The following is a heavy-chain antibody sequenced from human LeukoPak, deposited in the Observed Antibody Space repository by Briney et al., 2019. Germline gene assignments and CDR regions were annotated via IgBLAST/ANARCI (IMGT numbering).Heavy chain of an antibody. CDR2: IYPGDSDT. J-gene: IGHJ4*02. CDR1: GYTFANYW. CDR3: AKRGSNYYFDY. D-gene: IGHD5-12*01. V-gene: IGHV5-51*01. Sequence: GESLKISCKASGYTFANYWIGWVRQMPGKGLEWMGIIYPGDSDTRYSPSFQGQVTISADKSISTAYLQWSSLRASDTAIYYCAKRGSNYYFDYWGQGALVTVSS.